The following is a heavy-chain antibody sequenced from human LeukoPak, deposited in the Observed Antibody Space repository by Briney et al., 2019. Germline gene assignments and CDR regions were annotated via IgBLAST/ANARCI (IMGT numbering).Heavy chain of an antibody. J-gene: IGHJ4*02. V-gene: IGHV1-2*06. Sequence: ASVKVSCKASGYTFTNNYLHWVRQAPGQGLEWMGRINPNSGDTDYAQKFQGRVTMTSDTSISTAYMELSRLRSDDTAVYYCASGYNSGWTFDYWGQGTLVTVSS. CDR2: INPNSGDT. CDR3: ASGYNSGWTFDY. CDR1: GYTFTNNY. D-gene: IGHD2-15*01.